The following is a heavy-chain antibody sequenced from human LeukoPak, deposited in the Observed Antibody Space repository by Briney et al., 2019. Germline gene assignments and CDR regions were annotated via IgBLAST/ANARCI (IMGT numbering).Heavy chain of an antibody. CDR3: AAYSSGWQGDAFDI. J-gene: IGHJ3*02. CDR2: IIPIFGTA. CDR1: GGTFSSYA. Sequence: GASVKVSCKASGGTFSSYAISWVRQAPGQGLEWMGGIIPIFGTANYAQKFQGRVTITADKSTSTAYMELSSLRSEDTAVYYCAAYSSGWQGDAFDIWGQGTMVAVSS. V-gene: IGHV1-69*06. D-gene: IGHD6-19*01.